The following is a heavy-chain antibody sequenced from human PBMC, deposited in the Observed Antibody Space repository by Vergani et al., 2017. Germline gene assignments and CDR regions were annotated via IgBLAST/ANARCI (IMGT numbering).Heavy chain of an antibody. Sequence: QVQLVQSGAEVKKPGSSVTVSCKASGGTFSSYTISWVRQAPGKGLEWMGRIIPILGIANYAQKFQGRVTITADNSTSTAYMELSSLRSDDTAVYYCASAGPSGGWFDPWGQGTLVTVSS. D-gene: IGHD1-26*01. V-gene: IGHV1-69*02. J-gene: IGHJ5*02. CDR2: IIPILGIA. CDR1: GGTFSSYT. CDR3: ASAGPSGGWFDP.